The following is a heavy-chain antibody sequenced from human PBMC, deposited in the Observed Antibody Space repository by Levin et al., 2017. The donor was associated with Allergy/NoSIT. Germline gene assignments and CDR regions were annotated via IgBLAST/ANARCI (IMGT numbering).Heavy chain of an antibody. CDR2: ISGSGGST. V-gene: IGHV3-23*01. J-gene: IGHJ6*02. CDR3: AKGLRRIFGVVITPYYYYGMDV. CDR1: GFTFSSYA. Sequence: GESLKISCAASGFTFSSYAMSRVRQAPGKGLEWVSAISGSGGSTYYADSVKGRFTISRDNSKNTLYLQMNSLRAEDTAVYYCAKGLRRIFGVVITPYYYYGMDVWGQGTTVTVSS. D-gene: IGHD3-3*01.